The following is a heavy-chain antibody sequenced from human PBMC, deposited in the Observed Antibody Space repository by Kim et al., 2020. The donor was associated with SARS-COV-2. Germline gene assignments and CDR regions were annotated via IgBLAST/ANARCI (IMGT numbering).Heavy chain of an antibody. CDR3: ARDGLGYCSSTSCWIGY. D-gene: IGHD2-2*01. Sequence: VKGRFTISRDNSKNTLYLQMNSLRAEDTAVYYCARDGLGYCSSTSCWIGYWGQGTLVTVSS. J-gene: IGHJ4*02. V-gene: IGHV3-30*07.